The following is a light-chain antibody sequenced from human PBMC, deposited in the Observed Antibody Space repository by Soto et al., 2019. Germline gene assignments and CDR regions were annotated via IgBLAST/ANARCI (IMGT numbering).Light chain of an antibody. CDR3: QQYGRSPPSWT. J-gene: IGKJ1*01. V-gene: IGKV3-20*01. CDR1: QSISSSF. CDR2: DAS. Sequence: EIVLTQSPGTLSLSPGESANLSCRASQSISSSFLAWYQQKPGQPPRLLISDASSRATGIPDRFSGSGSGTDFTLTISSLEPEDFAVYYCQQYGRSPPSWTFGQGTKVEIK.